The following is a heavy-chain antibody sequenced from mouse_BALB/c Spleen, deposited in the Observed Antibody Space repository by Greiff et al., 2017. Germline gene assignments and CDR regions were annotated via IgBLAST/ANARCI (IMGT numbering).Heavy chain of an antibody. Sequence: VQLQESGPGLVAPSQSLSITCTVSGFSLTSYGVHWVRQPPGKGLEWLGVIWAGGSTNYNSALMSRLSISKDNSKSQVFLKMNSLQTDDTAMYYCAGTTASWFAYWGQGTLVTVSA. CDR3: AGTTASWFAY. CDR1: GFSLTSYG. J-gene: IGHJ3*01. V-gene: IGHV2-9*02. CDR2: IWAGGST. D-gene: IGHD1-2*01.